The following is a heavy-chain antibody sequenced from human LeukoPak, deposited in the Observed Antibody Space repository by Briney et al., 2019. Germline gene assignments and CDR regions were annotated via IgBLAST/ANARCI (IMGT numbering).Heavy chain of an antibody. J-gene: IGHJ4*02. V-gene: IGHV1-46*01. D-gene: IGHD4-17*01. Sequence: ASVKVSCKASGYTFTSYYMHWVRQAPGQGLEWMGIINPSGGSTSYAQKFQGRVTMTRDTSTSTVYMELSSLRSEDTAVYYCARDLKGLYGDGISFDYWGQGTLVTVSS. CDR3: ARDLKGLYGDGISFDY. CDR2: INPSGGST. CDR1: GYTFTSYY.